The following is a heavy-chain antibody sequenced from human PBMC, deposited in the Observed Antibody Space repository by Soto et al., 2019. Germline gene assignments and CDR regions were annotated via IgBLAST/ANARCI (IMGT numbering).Heavy chain of an antibody. Sequence: EVQLLESGGGLVQPGGSLRLSCAASGFTFSSYAMSWVRQAPGKGLEWVSAISGSGGSTYYADSVKGRFTISRDNSKNTLYLQMNSLRAEDTAVYYCAKDPPEKKLERRNYYYYYMDVWGKGTTVTVSS. CDR3: AKDPPEKKLERRNYYYYYMDV. CDR2: ISGSGGST. CDR1: GFTFSSYA. J-gene: IGHJ6*03. V-gene: IGHV3-23*01. D-gene: IGHD1-1*01.